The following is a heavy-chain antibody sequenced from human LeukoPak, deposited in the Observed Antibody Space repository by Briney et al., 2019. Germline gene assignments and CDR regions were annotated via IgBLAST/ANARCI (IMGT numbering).Heavy chain of an antibody. Sequence: SETLSLTCAVYGGSFRSYYWSWIRQPPGKGLEWIGEINHSGSTNYNPSLKSRVTISVDTSKNQFSLKLSSVTAADTAVYYCARGSGYCTNGVCSLYYFDYWGQGTLVTVSS. D-gene: IGHD2-8*01. V-gene: IGHV4-34*01. J-gene: IGHJ4*02. CDR1: GGSFRSYY. CDR3: ARGSGYCTNGVCSLYYFDY. CDR2: INHSGST.